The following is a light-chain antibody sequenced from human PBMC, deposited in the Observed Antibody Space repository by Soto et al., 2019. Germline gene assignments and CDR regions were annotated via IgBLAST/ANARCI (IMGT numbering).Light chain of an antibody. CDR2: GAS. CDR1: QSVNNN. V-gene: IGKV3-15*01. Sequence: EIVLTQSPDTLSLSPGERATLSCRASQSVNNNYLTWYQQKPGQAPRLLIYGASTRATGIPARFSGSGSGTEFTLTINSLQSEDFAVYYCQQYNNWPRTFGQGTKVDIK. J-gene: IGKJ1*01. CDR3: QQYNNWPRT.